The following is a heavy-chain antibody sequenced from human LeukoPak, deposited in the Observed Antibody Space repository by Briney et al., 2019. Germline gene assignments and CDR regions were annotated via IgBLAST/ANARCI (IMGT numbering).Heavy chain of an antibody. J-gene: IGHJ4*02. CDR2: ISLTGLT. V-gene: IGHV4-4*02. Sequence: PSGTLTLTCGVSGGSISNTNWWSWVRQPPGQGLEWIGEISLTGLTHYNPSLESRVTVSLDKSKNQLSLNLTSVTAADTAVYYCSRENGAFSPFGYWGQGTLVTVLS. D-gene: IGHD2-8*01. CDR1: GGSISNTNW. CDR3: SRENGAFSPFGY.